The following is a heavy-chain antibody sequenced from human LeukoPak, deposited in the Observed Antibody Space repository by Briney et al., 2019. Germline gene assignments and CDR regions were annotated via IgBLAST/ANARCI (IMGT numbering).Heavy chain of an antibody. CDR3: ARGKQLDWAHYYYYYMDV. CDR1: GYTFTGYY. D-gene: IGHD1-1*01. J-gene: IGHJ6*03. V-gene: IGHV1-2*02. CDR2: INPNSGGT. Sequence: ASVKVSCKASGYTFTGYYMHWVRQAPGQGLEWMGWINPNSGGTNYAQKFQGRVTMTRDTSISTAYMELSRLRSDDTAVYYCARGKQLDWAHYYYYYMDVWGKGTTVTVSS.